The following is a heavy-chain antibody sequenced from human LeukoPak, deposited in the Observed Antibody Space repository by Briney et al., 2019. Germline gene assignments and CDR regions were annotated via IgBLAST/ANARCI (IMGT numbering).Heavy chain of an antibody. Sequence: GGSLRLSCAASGFTFSSYSMNWVRQAPGKGLEWVSSISSSSSYTYYADSVKGRFTISRDNAKNSLYLQMNSLRAEDTAVYYCARDLGGSYYFDYWGQGTLVTVSS. V-gene: IGHV3-21*01. D-gene: IGHD1-26*01. CDR2: ISSSSSYT. CDR3: ARDLGGSYYFDY. J-gene: IGHJ4*02. CDR1: GFTFSSYS.